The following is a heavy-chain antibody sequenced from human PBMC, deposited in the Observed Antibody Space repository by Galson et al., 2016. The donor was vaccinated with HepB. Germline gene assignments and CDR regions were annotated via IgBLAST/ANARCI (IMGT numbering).Heavy chain of an antibody. CDR1: GGSISSGDFY. Sequence: TLSLTCTVSGGSISSGDFYWSWVRQPPGKGLEWIGYIYYSGSTYYNPSLKSRVTMSVDTSKNQFSLKLSSVTAADTAVYYCARVPKPGYFDHWGQGTLVTVSS. V-gene: IGHV4-30-4*01. J-gene: IGHJ4*02. CDR2: IYYSGST. CDR3: ARVPKPGYFDH.